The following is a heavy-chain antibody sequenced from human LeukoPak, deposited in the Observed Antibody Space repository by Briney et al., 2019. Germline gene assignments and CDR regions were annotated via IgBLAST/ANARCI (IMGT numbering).Heavy chain of an antibody. V-gene: IGHV3-66*01. CDR3: ARERGGVLDP. D-gene: IGHD4-23*01. J-gene: IGHJ5*02. Sequence: GGSLRLSCAASGFTVSSNYMSWVRQAPGKGLEWVSIIYTGGSTYYADSVKGRFTISRDNSKNTLYLQMNSLRAEDTAVYYCARERGGVLDPWGQGTLVTVSS. CDR1: GFTVSSNY. CDR2: IYTGGST.